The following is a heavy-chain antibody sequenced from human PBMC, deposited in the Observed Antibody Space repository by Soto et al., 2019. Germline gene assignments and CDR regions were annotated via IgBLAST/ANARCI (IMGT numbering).Heavy chain of an antibody. J-gene: IGHJ4*02. CDR1: GFTFSSYA. D-gene: IGHD7-27*01. CDR3: ANGGTGEGYFDN. Sequence: EVQLLESGGGLVQPGGSLRLSCVASGFTFSSYAMSWFRKAPGKGLEWVSAISANGGSTYYADSVKGRFTISRDNSKNTLYLQMTSLRAEDTAVYYCANGGTGEGYFDNWGQGTQVTVSS. V-gene: IGHV3-23*01. CDR2: ISANGGST.